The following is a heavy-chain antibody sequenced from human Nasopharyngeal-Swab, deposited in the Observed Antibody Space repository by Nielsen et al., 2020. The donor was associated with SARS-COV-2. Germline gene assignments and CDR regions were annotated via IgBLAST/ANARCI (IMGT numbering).Heavy chain of an antibody. Sequence: WIRQPPGKGLEWIASIHYSGSSYYNPSLKSRVTISVDTSKNQFSLELNSVTAADTAVYYCARGGLQLTIFGVVTPSNWFDPWGQGTLVTVSS. J-gene: IGHJ5*02. CDR2: IHYSGSS. CDR3: ARGGLQLTIFGVVTPSNWFDP. D-gene: IGHD3-3*01. V-gene: IGHV4-39*07.